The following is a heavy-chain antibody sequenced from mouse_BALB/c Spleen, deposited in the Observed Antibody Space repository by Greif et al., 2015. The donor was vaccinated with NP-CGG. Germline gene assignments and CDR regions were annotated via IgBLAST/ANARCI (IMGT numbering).Heavy chain of an antibody. V-gene: IGHV5-12-1*01. CDR3: ARYDGYYYYAMDY. Sequence: EVKLMESGGGLVKPGVSLKLSCAASGFAFSSYDMSWVRQTPEKRLEWVAYISSGGGSTYYPDTVKGRFTISRDNAKNTLYLQMSSLKSEDTAMYYCARYDGYYYYAMDYWGQGTSVTVSS. J-gene: IGHJ4*01. D-gene: IGHD2-3*01. CDR1: GFAFSSYD. CDR2: ISSGGGST.